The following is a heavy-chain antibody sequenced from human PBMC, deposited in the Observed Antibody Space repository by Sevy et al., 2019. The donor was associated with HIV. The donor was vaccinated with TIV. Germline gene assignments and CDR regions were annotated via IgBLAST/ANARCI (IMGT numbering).Heavy chain of an antibody. Sequence: GGSLRLSCAASGFTFSSYDMHWVRQATGKGLEWVSAIGTAGDTYYPGSVKGRFTISRENAKNSLYLQMNSLRAGDTAVYYYARDRRGIAARRGSHGMDVWGQWTTVTVSS. CDR3: ARDRRGIAARRGSHGMDV. CDR1: GFTFSSYD. D-gene: IGHD6-6*01. CDR2: IGTAGDT. J-gene: IGHJ6*02. V-gene: IGHV3-13*01.